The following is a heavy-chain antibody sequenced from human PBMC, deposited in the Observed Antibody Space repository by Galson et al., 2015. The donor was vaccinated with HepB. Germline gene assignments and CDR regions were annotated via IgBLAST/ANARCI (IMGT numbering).Heavy chain of an antibody. Sequence: SVKVSCKASGSTFTSYGISWVRQAPGQGLEWMGWISAYNGNTNYAQKLQGRVTMTTDTSTSTAYMELSSLRSEDTAVYYCARCSSSEGLYYFNYWGQGTLVTVSS. J-gene: IGHJ4*02. D-gene: IGHD6-13*01. CDR2: ISAYNGNT. CDR3: ARCSSSEGLYYFNY. V-gene: IGHV1-18*01. CDR1: GSTFTSYG.